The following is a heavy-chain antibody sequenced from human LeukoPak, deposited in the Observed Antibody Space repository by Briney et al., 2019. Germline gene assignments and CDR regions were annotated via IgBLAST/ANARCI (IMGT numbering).Heavy chain of an antibody. CDR3: ARQYYYDSSGYTGKYYFDY. Sequence: GESLKISCKGSGYSFTSYWIGWVRQMPGKGLEWMGIIYPGDSDTRYSPSFQGQVTISADKSISTAYLQWSSLKVSDTAMYYCARQYYYDSSGYTGKYYFDYWGQGTLVTVSS. V-gene: IGHV5-51*01. J-gene: IGHJ4*02. CDR2: IYPGDSDT. CDR1: GYSFTSYW. D-gene: IGHD3-22*01.